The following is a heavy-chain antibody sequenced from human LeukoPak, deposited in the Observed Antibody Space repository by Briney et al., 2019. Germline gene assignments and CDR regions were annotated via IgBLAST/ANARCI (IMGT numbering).Heavy chain of an antibody. Sequence: SETLSLTCTVSGSISGYYWSWIRQPSGKGLEWIGYIYTSGSTNYNPSLESRVTISVDTSKNQFSPDLSSVTAADTAVYYCARQKCTSTSCLTKNAFDIWGQRTMVTLSS. CDR3: ARQKCTSTSCLTKNAFDI. J-gene: IGHJ3*02. CDR1: GSISGYY. CDR2: IYTSGST. D-gene: IGHD2-2*01. V-gene: IGHV4-4*09.